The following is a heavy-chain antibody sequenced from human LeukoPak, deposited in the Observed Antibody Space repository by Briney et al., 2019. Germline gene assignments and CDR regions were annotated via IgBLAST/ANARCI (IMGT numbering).Heavy chain of an antibody. CDR2: IWYDGSDK. D-gene: IGHD3-16*01. V-gene: IGHV3-33*01. Sequence: GRSLRLSCAASGFTFSNYGMHWVRQAPGKGLEWVVVIWYDGSDKYHADSVKGRFTISRDNSKNTLYLQMNSLRVEDTAVYYCARPVVLGAYLRGAYYFDTWGQGTLVTASS. CDR3: ARPVVLGAYLRGAYYFDT. J-gene: IGHJ4*02. CDR1: GFTFSNYG.